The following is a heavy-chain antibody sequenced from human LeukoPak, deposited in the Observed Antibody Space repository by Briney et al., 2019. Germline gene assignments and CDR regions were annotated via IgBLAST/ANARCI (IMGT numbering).Heavy chain of an antibody. CDR2: ISSSGSTI. J-gene: IGHJ6*02. V-gene: IGHV3-48*03. D-gene: IGHD3-16*02. CDR1: GFTFSSYE. Sequence: QPGGSLRLSCAASGFTFSSYEMNWVRQAPGKGLKGFSYISSSGSTIYYADSVKGRFTISRDNAKNSLYLQMNSLRAEDTAVYYCARPIDYYGMDVWGQGTTVTVSS. CDR3: ARPIDYYGMDV.